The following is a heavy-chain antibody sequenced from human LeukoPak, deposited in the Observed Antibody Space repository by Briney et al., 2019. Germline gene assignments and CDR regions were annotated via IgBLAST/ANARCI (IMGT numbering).Heavy chain of an antibody. D-gene: IGHD6-19*01. CDR2: ISWNSGTI. CDR3: ARDCKDRSLAGKKEFFQH. CDR1: GFTFDNYA. V-gene: IGHV3-9*01. Sequence: GGSLRLSCAASGFTFDNYAMNWVRQVPGKGLEWISLISWNSGTIGYADSVKGRFTISRDNANNFLYLQMNSLRAEDTALYYCARDCKDRSLAGKKEFFQHWGQGTLVTVSS. J-gene: IGHJ1*01.